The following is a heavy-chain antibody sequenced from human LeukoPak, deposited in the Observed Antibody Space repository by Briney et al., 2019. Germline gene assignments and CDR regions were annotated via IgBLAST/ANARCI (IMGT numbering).Heavy chain of an antibody. CDR2: ISSNGGST. D-gene: IGHD6-6*01. V-gene: IGHV3-64*01. Sequence: PGGSLRLSCAASGFTFSSYAMHWVRQAPGKGLEYVSAISSNGGSTYYANSVKGRFTISRDNSKNTLYLQMNSLRAEDTAVYYCAKDRYSSSSWFDYWGQGTLVTVSS. J-gene: IGHJ4*02. CDR3: AKDRYSSSSWFDY. CDR1: GFTFSSYA.